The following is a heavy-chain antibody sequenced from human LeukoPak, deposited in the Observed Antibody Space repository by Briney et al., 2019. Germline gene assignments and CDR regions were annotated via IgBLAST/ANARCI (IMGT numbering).Heavy chain of an antibody. Sequence: SETLSLACSVSGPSISSYYASWVRQPAGEGLEWVGCIYTTGEHNYNPSLQSRVTMSIDRSKKEFYLMLTSVTAADTAVYFCARGHSGNNPNWFDPWGQGILVTVSS. V-gene: IGHV4-4*07. CDR1: GPSISSYY. CDR2: IYTTGEH. J-gene: IGHJ5*02. CDR3: ARGHSGNNPNWFDP. D-gene: IGHD5-18*01.